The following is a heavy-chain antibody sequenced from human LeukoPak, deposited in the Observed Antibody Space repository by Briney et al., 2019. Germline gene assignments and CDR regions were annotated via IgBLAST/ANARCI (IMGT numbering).Heavy chain of an antibody. CDR3: ASQHIAAAGTSHPGDY. Sequence: SETLSLTCTVSGGSISSYYWSWIRQPAGKGLEWIGRIYTSGITNYNPSLTSRVTMSVDTSKDQFSLKLSSVTAADTAVYYCASQHIAAAGTSHPGDYWGQGTLVTVSS. J-gene: IGHJ4*02. D-gene: IGHD6-13*01. CDR1: GGSISSYY. V-gene: IGHV4-4*07. CDR2: IYTSGIT.